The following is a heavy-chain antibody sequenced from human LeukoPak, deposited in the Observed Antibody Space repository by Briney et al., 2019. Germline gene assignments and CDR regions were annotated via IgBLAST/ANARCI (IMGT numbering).Heavy chain of an antibody. CDR2: INHSGST. CDR1: GGSFSGYY. D-gene: IGHD3-16*01. J-gene: IGHJ4*02. Sequence: PSETLSLTCAVYGGSFSGYYWSWIRQPPGKGLEWIGEINHSGSTNYTPSLKSRVTISVDTSKNQFSLKLSSVTAADTAVYYCARYGHRGDGGFDYWGQGTLVTVSS. V-gene: IGHV4-34*01. CDR3: ARYGHRGDGGFDY.